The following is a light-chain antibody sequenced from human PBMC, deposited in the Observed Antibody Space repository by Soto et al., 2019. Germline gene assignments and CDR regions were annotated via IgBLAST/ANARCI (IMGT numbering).Light chain of an antibody. J-gene: IGKJ1*01. CDR3: QQYYSTPRT. CDR1: QSVLYSSNNRNY. CDR2: WAS. Sequence: DIVMTQSPDSLAVSLGERATINCKSSQSVLYSSNNRNYFAWYQQRPGQPPKLLISWASTRESGVPDRFSGSGSGTDFTLTISSLQAADVAVYYCQQYYSTPRTFGQGTKVEIK. V-gene: IGKV4-1*01.